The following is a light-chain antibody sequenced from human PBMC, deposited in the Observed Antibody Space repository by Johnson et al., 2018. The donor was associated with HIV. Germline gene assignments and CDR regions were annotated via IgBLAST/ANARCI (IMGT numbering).Light chain of an antibody. CDR2: DNN. V-gene: IGLV1-51*01. CDR3: GTWDRRLSPVF. CDR1: SSNIGNNY. Sequence: QPALTQPPSVSAAPGQKVTISCSGSSSNIGNNYVSWYQQLPGTAPKLLIYDNNKRPSGIPDRFSGPKSGTSANLGITELQPGDEAAYYCGTWDRRLSPVFFGDGTKVTVL. J-gene: IGLJ1*01.